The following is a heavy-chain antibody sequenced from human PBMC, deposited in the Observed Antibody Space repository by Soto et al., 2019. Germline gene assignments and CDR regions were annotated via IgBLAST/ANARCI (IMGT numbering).Heavy chain of an antibody. V-gene: IGHV3-23*01. J-gene: IGHJ4*02. D-gene: IGHD6-13*01. Sequence: GGSLRLSCVASGFSFSSYAMSWVRQAPGKGLEWVSVISGSDGSTYYADSVKGRFTISRDNSKNTLYLHMNSLRAEDTAVYYCAKDRERDAWYEDYWGQGTLVTVSS. CDR3: AKDRERDAWYEDY. CDR1: GFSFSSYA. CDR2: ISGSDGST.